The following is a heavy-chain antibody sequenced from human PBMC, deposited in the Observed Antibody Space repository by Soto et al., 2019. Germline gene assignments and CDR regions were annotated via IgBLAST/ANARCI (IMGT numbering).Heavy chain of an antibody. J-gene: IGHJ4*02. CDR1: GFPFSSYA. V-gene: IGHV3-23*01. CDR3: AKDPRNTMIIVVPGPTYYFDY. Sequence: GGSLRLSCSASGFTSGFPFSSYAMNWVRQAPGKGLEWVSGISGSGGSTYYADSVKGRFTISRDNSKSTLYLQMNSLRAEDTAVYYCAKDPRNTMIIVVPGPTYYFDYWRQGTLVTVSS. D-gene: IGHD3-22*01. CDR2: ISGSGGST.